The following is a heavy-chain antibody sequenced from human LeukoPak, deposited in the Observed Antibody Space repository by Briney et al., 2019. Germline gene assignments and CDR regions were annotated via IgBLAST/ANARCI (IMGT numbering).Heavy chain of an antibody. CDR2: INPNSGGT. D-gene: IGHD3-22*01. J-gene: IGHJ4*02. CDR1: GYTFTGYY. Sequence: ASVKVSCKASGYTFTGYYMHWVRQAPGQGLEWVGWINPNSGGTNYAQKFQGRVTMTRDTSISTAYMELSRLRSDDTAVYYCARVTAYYDSSGYYYEGFDYWGQGTLVTVSS. V-gene: IGHV1-2*02. CDR3: ARVTAYYDSSGYYYEGFDY.